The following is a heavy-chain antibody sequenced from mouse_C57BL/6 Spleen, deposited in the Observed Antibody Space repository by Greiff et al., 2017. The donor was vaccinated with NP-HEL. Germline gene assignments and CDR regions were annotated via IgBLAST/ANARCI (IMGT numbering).Heavy chain of an antibody. CDR3: TAHYGSSPWFAY. CDR2: IDPENGDT. V-gene: IGHV14-4*01. D-gene: IGHD1-1*01. J-gene: IGHJ3*01. Sequence: EVQLQQSGAELVRPGASVKLSCTASGFNIKDDYMHWVKQRPEQGLEWIGWIDPENGDTEYASKFQGKATITADTSSNTAYLQLSSLTSEDTAVYYCTAHYGSSPWFAYWGQGTLVTVSA. CDR1: GFNIKDDY.